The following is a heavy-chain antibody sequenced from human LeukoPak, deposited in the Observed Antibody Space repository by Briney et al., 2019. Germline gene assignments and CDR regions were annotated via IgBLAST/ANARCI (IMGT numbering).Heavy chain of an antibody. CDR3: AKDYRQQLFHWYFDL. J-gene: IGHJ2*01. Sequence: PGGSLRLSCAVSGFTFNIYAMNWVRQAPGKGLEWVSAISGSGGSTYYADSVKGRFTISRDNSKNTLYLQMNSLRAEDTAVYYCAKDYRQQLFHWYFDLWGRGTLVTVSS. CDR1: GFTFNIYA. CDR2: ISGSGGST. V-gene: IGHV3-23*01. D-gene: IGHD6-13*01.